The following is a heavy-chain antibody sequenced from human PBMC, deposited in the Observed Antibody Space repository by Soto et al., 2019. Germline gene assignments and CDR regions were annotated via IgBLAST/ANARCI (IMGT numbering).Heavy chain of an antibody. J-gene: IGHJ3*02. D-gene: IGHD3-22*01. CDR1: GYTFTSYG. V-gene: IGHV1-18*04. CDR3: ARDAVSSGPIRDAFDI. Sequence: GASVKVSCKASGYTFTSYGISWVRQAPGQGLEWMGWISAYNGNTNYAQKLQGRVTMTTDTSTSTAYMELRSLRSDDTAAYYCARDAVSSGPIRDAFDIWGQGTMVTVSS. CDR2: ISAYNGNT.